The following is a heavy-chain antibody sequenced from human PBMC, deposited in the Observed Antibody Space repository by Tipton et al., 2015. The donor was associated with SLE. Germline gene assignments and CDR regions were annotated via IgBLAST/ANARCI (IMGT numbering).Heavy chain of an antibody. Sequence: TLSPTCTVSRYSISGGYYWGWIRQPPGKGLEWIGCLHHSGRSYYSPSLKSRVSISLDTSKNQFSLRLSSVTASDTAVYFCARRWDTSTWDYWGQGALVTVAS. CDR1: RYSISGGYY. D-gene: IGHD6-13*01. CDR2: LHHSGRS. CDR3: ARRWDTSTWDY. J-gene: IGHJ4*02. V-gene: IGHV4-38-2*02.